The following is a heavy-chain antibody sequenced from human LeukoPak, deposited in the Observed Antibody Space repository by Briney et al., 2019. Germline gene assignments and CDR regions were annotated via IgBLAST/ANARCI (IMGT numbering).Heavy chain of an antibody. CDR3: AKRVTYSSSSLYLDS. J-gene: IGHJ4*02. V-gene: IGHV3-23*01. D-gene: IGHD6-6*01. CDR1: GFTSSSYG. Sequence: GGSLRLSCEASGFTSSSYGMNWVRQAPGKGLEWVSAISDTGTTTYYADSVKGRFIISRDNSKNTLYLQLNGLRAEDTAVYYCAKRVTYSSSSLYLDSWGRGTLVTVSS. CDR2: ISDTGTTT.